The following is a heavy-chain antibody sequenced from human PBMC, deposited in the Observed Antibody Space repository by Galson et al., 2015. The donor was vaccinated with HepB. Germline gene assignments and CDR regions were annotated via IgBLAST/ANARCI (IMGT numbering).Heavy chain of an antibody. V-gene: IGHV3-30*04. Sequence: SLRLSCAASGFTFSSYAMHWVRQAPGKGLEWVAVISYDGSNKYYADSVKGRFTISRDNSKNTLYLQMNSLRAEDTAVYYCAREAIDSVSVRDSTGAFDIWGQGTMVTVSS. D-gene: IGHD5-24*01. CDR3: AREAIDSVSVRDSTGAFDI. J-gene: IGHJ3*02. CDR1: GFTFSSYA. CDR2: ISYDGSNK.